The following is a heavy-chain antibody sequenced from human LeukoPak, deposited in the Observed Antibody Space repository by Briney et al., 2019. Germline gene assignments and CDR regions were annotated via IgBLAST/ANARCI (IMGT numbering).Heavy chain of an antibody. D-gene: IGHD3-9*01. Sequence: GGSLRLSCAASGFTFDDYAMHWVRQAPGKGPEWVSGISWNSGSIGYADSVKGRFTISRDNAKNSLYLQMNSLRAEDTALYYCAKGLYYDILTGYFDYWGQGTLVTVSS. V-gene: IGHV3-9*01. CDR2: ISWNSGSI. J-gene: IGHJ4*02. CDR3: AKGLYYDILTGYFDY. CDR1: GFTFDDYA.